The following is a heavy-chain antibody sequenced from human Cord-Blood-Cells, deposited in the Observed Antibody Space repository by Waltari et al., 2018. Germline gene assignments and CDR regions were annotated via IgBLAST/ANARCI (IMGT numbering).Heavy chain of an antibody. CDR1: GGTFSSYA. J-gene: IGHJ3*02. D-gene: IGHD3-9*01. CDR2: IIPILGIA. CDR3: ARGSGILTGSAFDI. Sequence: QVQLVQSGAEVKTPGSSVKVSCKASGGTFSSYAISWVRQAPGQGLEWMGGIIPILGIANYAQKFQGRVTITADESTSTAYMELSSLRSEDTAVYYCARGSGILTGSAFDIWGQGTMVTVSS. V-gene: IGHV1-69*04.